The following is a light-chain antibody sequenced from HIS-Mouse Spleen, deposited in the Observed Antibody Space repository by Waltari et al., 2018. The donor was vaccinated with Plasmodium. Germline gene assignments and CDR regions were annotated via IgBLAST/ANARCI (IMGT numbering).Light chain of an antibody. Sequence: EIVMTQSPATLSVSPGERATLSCRASQSVSSNLAWYQQKPGQAPRLLIYGASTRATGMPARFSGSGYGKEFTLTISSLQSEDFAVYYCQQYNNWSFTFGPGTKVDIK. CDR2: GAS. CDR3: QQYNNWSFT. V-gene: IGKV3-15*01. CDR1: QSVSSN. J-gene: IGKJ3*01.